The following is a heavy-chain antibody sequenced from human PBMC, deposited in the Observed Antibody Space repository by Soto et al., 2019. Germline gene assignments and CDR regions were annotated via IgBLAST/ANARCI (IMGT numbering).Heavy chain of an antibody. V-gene: IGHV5-51*01. CDR3: ARLICSSTSCYGVNWFDP. CDR2: IYPGDSDT. J-gene: IGHJ5*02. Sequence: GESLKISCKGSGYSFTSYWIGWVRQMPGKGLEWMGIIYPGDSDTRYSPSFQGQVTISADKSISTAYLQWSSLKASDTAMYYCARLICSSTSCYGVNWFDPWGQGTLVTVSS. CDR1: GYSFTSYW. D-gene: IGHD2-2*01.